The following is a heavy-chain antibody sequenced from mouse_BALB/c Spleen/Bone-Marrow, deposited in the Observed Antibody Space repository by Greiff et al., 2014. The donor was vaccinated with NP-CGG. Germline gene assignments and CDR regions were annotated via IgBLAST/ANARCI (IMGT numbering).Heavy chain of an antibody. D-gene: IGHD1-1*01. CDR1: GYKFTDYA. Sequence: VQRVESGPELVRPGVSVKISCKGSGYKFTDYAMRWVKQSHAKSLEWIGLISTYSGNTHYNQKFKGKATMTVDKSSSTAYMELARLTFEDSAIYYCARNFYGSAYFDFWGQGSTLTVSS. J-gene: IGHJ2*01. V-gene: IGHV1-67*01. CDR2: ISTYSGNT. CDR3: ARNFYGSAYFDF.